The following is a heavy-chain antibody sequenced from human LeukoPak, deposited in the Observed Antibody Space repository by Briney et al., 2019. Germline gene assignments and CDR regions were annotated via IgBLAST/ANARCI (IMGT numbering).Heavy chain of an antibody. CDR3: TRRAARWQFDL. V-gene: IGHV3-9*01. D-gene: IGHD5-24*01. CDR2: INWKTGNG. Sequence: GGSLRHSCAVSGFNFDDYAMHWVRQAPGRGLEWVSGINWKTGNGIYADSVKGRFTISRDNAKNSLYLQMSSLRAEDTALYYCTRRAARWQFDLWGRGTLLTVSS. CDR1: GFNFDDYA. J-gene: IGHJ2*01.